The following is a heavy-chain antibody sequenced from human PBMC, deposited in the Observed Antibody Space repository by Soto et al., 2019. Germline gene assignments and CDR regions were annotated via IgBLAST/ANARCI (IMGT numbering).Heavy chain of an antibody. CDR1: GFTFSSYA. J-gene: IGHJ6*02. CDR2: ISGSGGST. Sequence: GGSLRLSCAASGFTFSSYAMSWVRQAPGKGLEWVSAISGSGGSTYYADSVKGRFTISRDNSKNTLYLQMNSLRAEDTAVYYCAKVGYYDFWSGFPYGMDVWGQVTTVTVSS. D-gene: IGHD3-3*01. V-gene: IGHV3-23*01. CDR3: AKVGYYDFWSGFPYGMDV.